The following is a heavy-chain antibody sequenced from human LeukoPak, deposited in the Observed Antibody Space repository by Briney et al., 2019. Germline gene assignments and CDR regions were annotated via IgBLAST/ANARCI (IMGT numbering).Heavy chain of an antibody. Sequence: GGSLTLSWAASGYTFSRYAMHCVRHAPGKGRVGVAVISYDGGNKYYAHSVRGRFTISRDNSKNALYLRMNSLRAEDTAVCYCAREANIVVVPATGGFDSWGQGTLVTVSS. D-gene: IGHD2-2*01. CDR1: GYTFSRYA. V-gene: IGHV3-30*04. CDR3: AREANIVVVPATGGFDS. J-gene: IGHJ5*01. CDR2: ISYDGGNK.